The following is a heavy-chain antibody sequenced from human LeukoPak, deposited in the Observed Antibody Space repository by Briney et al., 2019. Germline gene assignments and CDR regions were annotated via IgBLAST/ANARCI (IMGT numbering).Heavy chain of an antibody. V-gene: IGHV4-59*01. CDR3: ARVAGGVTQYFDH. CDR1: GGSMSGYY. D-gene: IGHD3-10*01. CDR2: IYYCGST. J-gene: IGHJ4*02. Sequence: SETLSLTCTVSGGSMSGYYWSWIRQPPGNGLECIGYIYYCGSTYYNPSLESRVTISVDMSKNQFSLKLKSVTAADTAVYYCARVAGGVTQYFDHWGQGTLVTVSS.